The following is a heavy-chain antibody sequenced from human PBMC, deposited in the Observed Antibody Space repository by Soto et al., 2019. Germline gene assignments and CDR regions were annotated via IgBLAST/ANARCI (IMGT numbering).Heavy chain of an antibody. Sequence: PWWSLRISCSASVFTFSSYSMNWCRQAPGKGLEWVSSISSSSSYIYYADSVKGRFTISRDNAKNSLYLQMNSLRAEDTAVSYCAKEGAAAGYGMDVWGQGTTVTVSS. J-gene: IGHJ6*02. V-gene: IGHV3-21*01. CDR1: VFTFSSYS. D-gene: IGHD6-13*01. CDR3: AKEGAAAGYGMDV. CDR2: ISSSSSYI.